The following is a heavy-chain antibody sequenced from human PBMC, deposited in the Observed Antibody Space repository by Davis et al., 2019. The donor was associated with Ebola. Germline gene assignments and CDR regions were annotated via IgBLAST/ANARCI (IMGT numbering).Heavy chain of an antibody. CDR3: LVGLVEVGEYYYYYGMDV. CDR1: GFTFSSYA. Sequence: GGSLRLSCAASGFTFSSYAMSWVRQAPGKGLEWVSYISSSGGTIYYADSVKGRFTISRDNAKNSLYLQMNSLRAEDTAVYYCLVGLVEVGEYYYYYGMDVWGQGTTVTVSS. V-gene: IGHV3-48*04. J-gene: IGHJ6*02. D-gene: IGHD6-19*01. CDR2: ISSSGGTI.